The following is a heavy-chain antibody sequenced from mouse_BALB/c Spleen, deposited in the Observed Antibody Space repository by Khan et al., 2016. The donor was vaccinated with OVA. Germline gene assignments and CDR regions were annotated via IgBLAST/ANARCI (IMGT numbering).Heavy chain of an antibody. CDR1: GYSITSNYA. CDR3: ARGNYYGYALDY. CDR2: ISYSGST. J-gene: IGHJ4*01. Sequence: EVKLLESGPGLVKPSQSLSLTCTVNGYSITSNYAWNWIRQFPGNKLEWMGYISYSGSTNYNPSLKSRLSITRDTSKNQFFLLLHSVTTGDSATYYCARGNYYGYALDYWGQGTSVTVSS. D-gene: IGHD1-1*01. V-gene: IGHV3-2*02.